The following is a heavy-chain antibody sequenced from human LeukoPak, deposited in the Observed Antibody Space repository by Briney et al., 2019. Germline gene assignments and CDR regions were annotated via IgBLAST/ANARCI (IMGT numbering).Heavy chain of an antibody. CDR2: IYSGGTT. V-gene: IGHV3-53*01. Sequence: PGGSLRLSCAVSGFTVSGNYMSWVRQAPGKGLEWVSLIYSGGTTYYADSVKGRFTISRDNSKNTLYLQMNSLRAEDTALYYCARSGMVRGDYYMDVWGKGPRSPSP. J-gene: IGHJ6*03. CDR1: GFTVSGNY. CDR3: ARSGMVRGDYYMDV. D-gene: IGHD3-10*01.